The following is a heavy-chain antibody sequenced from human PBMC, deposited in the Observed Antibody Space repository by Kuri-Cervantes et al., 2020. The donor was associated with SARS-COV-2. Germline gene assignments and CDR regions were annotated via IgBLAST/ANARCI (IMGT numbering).Heavy chain of an antibody. CDR3: AGSSIAPNYYYYGMDV. CDR1: GYTFTSYA. J-gene: IGHJ6*02. Sequence: ASVKVSCKASGYTFTSYAMHWVRQASGQRLEWMGWISAYNGNTNYAQKLQGRVTMTTDTSTSTAYMELRSLRSDDTAVYYCAGSSIAPNYYYYGMDVWGQGTTVTVSS. CDR2: ISAYNGNT. V-gene: IGHV1-18*01. D-gene: IGHD3-10*01.